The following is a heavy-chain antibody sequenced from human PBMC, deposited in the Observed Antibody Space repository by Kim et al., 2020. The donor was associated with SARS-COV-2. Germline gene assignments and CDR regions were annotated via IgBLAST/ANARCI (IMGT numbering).Heavy chain of an antibody. CDR3: ARAWGPSDFDH. CDR2: INPKNGGT. CDR1: GYIFTDYY. Sequence: ASVTVSCKSSGYIFTDYYVHWVRQAPGQGLKWMGWINPKNGGTSYSQEFQFRISMTADTSINTAFMELSGLRSADTAVYYCARAWGPSDFDHWGQGALVTVSS. D-gene: IGHD3-16*01. J-gene: IGHJ4*02. V-gene: IGHV1-2*02.